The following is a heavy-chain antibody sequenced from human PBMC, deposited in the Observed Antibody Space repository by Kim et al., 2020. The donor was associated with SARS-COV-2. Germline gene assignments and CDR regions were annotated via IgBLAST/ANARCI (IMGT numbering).Heavy chain of an antibody. Sequence: YSVSLKTRITINPATSKTPFSLPLNSVTPEDTAVYYCARAAAAGTGLFDYWGQGTLVTVSS. D-gene: IGHD6-13*01. J-gene: IGHJ4*02. CDR3: ARAAAAGTGLFDY. V-gene: IGHV6-1*01.